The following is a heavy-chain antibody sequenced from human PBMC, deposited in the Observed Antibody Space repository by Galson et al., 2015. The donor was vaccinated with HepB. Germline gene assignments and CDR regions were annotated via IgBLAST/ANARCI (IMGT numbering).Heavy chain of an antibody. CDR3: ARPWFGELFHSGFYYYGMDV. Sequence: SLRLSCAASGFTVSSNYMSWVRQAPGKGLEWVSVIYSGGSTYYADSVKGRFTISRDNSKNTLYLQMNSLRAEDTAVYYCARPWFGELFHSGFYYYGMDVWGQGTTVTVSS. CDR2: IYSGGST. D-gene: IGHD3-10*01. J-gene: IGHJ6*02. CDR1: GFTVSSNY. V-gene: IGHV3-53*01.